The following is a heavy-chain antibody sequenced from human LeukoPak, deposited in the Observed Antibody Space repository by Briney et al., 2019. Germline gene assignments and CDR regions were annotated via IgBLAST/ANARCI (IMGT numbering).Heavy chain of an antibody. J-gene: IGHJ6*02. CDR2: TYYRSKWYN. Sequence: SQTLSLTCAISGDSFSSNSAVWNWIRQSPSRGLEWLGRTYYRSKWYNDYAVSVKSRVTISPDTSKNQVSLQLNSVTPEDTAVYYCARGLDYYSGMDVWGQGTTVTVSS. CDR3: ARGLDYYSGMDV. D-gene: IGHD3-9*01. CDR1: GDSFSSNSAV. V-gene: IGHV6-1*01.